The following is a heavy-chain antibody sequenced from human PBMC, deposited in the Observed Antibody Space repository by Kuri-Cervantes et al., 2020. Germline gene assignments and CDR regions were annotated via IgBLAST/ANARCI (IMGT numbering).Heavy chain of an antibody. CDR3: ARGVVYYYYMDV. CDR1: GGSFSGYY. Sequence: GSLRLSCAVYGGSFSGYYWSWIRQPPGKGLEWIGEINHSGSTNYNPSLKSRVTISVDTSKNQFSLKLSSVTAADTAVYYCARGVVYYYYMDVWGKGTTVTVSS. V-gene: IGHV4-34*01. CDR2: INHSGST. D-gene: IGHD2-15*01. J-gene: IGHJ6*03.